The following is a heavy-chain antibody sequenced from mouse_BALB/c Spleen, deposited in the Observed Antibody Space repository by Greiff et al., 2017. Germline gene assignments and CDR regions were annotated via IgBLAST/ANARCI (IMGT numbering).Heavy chain of an antibody. D-gene: IGHD2-3*01. CDR3: ARTRDGYYVPWFAD. Sequence: EVMLVESGPGLVKPSQSLSLTCTVTGYSITSDYAWNWIRQFPGNKLEWMGYISYSGSTSYNPSLKSRISITRDTSKNQFFLQLNSVTTEDTATYYCARTRDGYYVPWFADWGQGTLVTVSA. J-gene: IGHJ3*01. CDR2: ISYSGST. V-gene: IGHV3-2*02. CDR1: GYSITSDYA.